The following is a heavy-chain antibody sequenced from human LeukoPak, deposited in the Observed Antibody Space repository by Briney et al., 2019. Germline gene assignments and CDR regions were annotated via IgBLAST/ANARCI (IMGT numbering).Heavy chain of an antibody. CDR1: GGSISGYY. CDR2: IYYSGST. D-gene: IGHD2-15*01. Sequence: SETLSLTCAVSGGSISGYYWSWIRQPPGKGLEWIGYIYYSGSTNYNPSLKSRVTISVDTSKNQFSLKLSSVTAADTAVYYCARDVVDGDAFDIWGQGTMVTVSS. J-gene: IGHJ3*02. V-gene: IGHV4-59*01. CDR3: ARDVVDGDAFDI.